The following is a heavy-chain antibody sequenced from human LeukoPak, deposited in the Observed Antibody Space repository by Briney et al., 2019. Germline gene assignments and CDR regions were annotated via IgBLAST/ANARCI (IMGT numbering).Heavy chain of an antibody. CDR1: GYTFTSYG. Sequence: ASVKVSCKASGYTFTSYGISWVRQAPGQGLEWMGWISAYNGNTNYAQKLQGRVTMTTDTSTSTAYMELRSLRSDDTAVYYCARARLYNWKKYYFDYWGQGTLVTVSS. J-gene: IGHJ4*02. CDR2: ISAYNGNT. D-gene: IGHD1-20*01. V-gene: IGHV1-18*01. CDR3: ARARLYNWKKYYFDY.